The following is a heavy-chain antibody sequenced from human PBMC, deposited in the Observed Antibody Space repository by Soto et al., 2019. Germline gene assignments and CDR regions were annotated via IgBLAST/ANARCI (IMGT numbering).Heavy chain of an antibody. Sequence: EVQLVESGGGLVQPGGSLKLSCAASGFSFSDSAMHWVRQASEKGLEWVGRIRSKAYTYATAYAASVKGRFTISRDDAKNTAYLQMNSLKAEGAAVYYCARLDLEGARVHWGQGTLVTVSS. J-gene: IGHJ4*02. V-gene: IGHV3-73*01. D-gene: IGHD1-26*01. CDR1: GFSFSDSA. CDR2: IRSKAYTYAT. CDR3: ARLDLEGARVH.